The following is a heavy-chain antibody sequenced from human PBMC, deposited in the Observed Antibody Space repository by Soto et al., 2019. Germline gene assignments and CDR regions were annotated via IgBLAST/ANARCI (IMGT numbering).Heavy chain of an antibody. J-gene: IGHJ5*02. D-gene: IGHD3-9*01. Sequence: PSETVSLTCAVSCGSIISSNWWSWVRQPPGKGLEWIGEIYHSGSTNYNPSLKSRVTISVDKSKNQFSLKLSSVTAADTAVYYCAREVYDILTGYYRGTWWFDPWGQGTLVTVSS. CDR2: IYHSGST. CDR1: CGSIISSNW. CDR3: AREVYDILTGYYRGTWWFDP. V-gene: IGHV4-4*02.